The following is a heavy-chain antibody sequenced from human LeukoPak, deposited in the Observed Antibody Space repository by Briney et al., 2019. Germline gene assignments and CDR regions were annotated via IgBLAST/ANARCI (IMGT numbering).Heavy chain of an antibody. CDR2: ISSSSYM. Sequence: NTGGSLRLSCAASGFTVSNNYMSWVRQAPGKGLEWVSFISSSSYMYYADSVKGRFTISRDNTKKSLYLQMNSLRAEDTAVYYCARDFSGYDYNFDYWGQGTLVTVSS. D-gene: IGHD5-12*01. CDR3: ARDFSGYDYNFDY. V-gene: IGHV3-69-1*01. J-gene: IGHJ4*02. CDR1: GFTVSNNY.